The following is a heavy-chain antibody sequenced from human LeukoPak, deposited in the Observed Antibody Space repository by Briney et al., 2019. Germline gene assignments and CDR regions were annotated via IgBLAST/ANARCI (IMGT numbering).Heavy chain of an antibody. V-gene: IGHV3-21*01. CDR3: ARVEYSSVFNWYFDL. Sequence: PGGSLRLSCAASGFTFSSYSMNWVRQAPGKGLEWVSSISGSSTYIYYADSVKGRFTISRDNAKNSLYLQMNSLRAEDTAVYYCARVEYSSVFNWYFDLWGRGTLVTVSS. CDR2: ISGSSTYI. D-gene: IGHD6-19*01. CDR1: GFTFSSYS. J-gene: IGHJ2*01.